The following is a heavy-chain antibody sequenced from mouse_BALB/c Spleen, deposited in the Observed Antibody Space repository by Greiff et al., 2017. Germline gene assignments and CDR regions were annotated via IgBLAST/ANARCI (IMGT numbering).Heavy chain of an antibody. CDR2: INPNYDST. D-gene: IGHD1-1*01. CDR1: GYTFTDYN. CDR3: ARRDYGSSWDYFDY. J-gene: IGHJ2*01. V-gene: IGHV1-18*01. Sequence: EVQLQQFGAELVKPGASVKISCKASGYTFTDYNMDWVKQSHGKSLEWIGDINPNYDSTSYNQKFKGKATLTTDKSSSTAYMQLSRLTSEDSAVYFCARRDYGSSWDYFDYWGQGTTLTVSS.